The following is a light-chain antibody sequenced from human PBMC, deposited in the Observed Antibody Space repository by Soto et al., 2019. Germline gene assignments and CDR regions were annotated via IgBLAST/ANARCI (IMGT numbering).Light chain of an antibody. CDR1: SSNIGTNY. Sequence: QSVLTQPPSASGTPGQRVTISCSGSSSNIGTNYVYWYQQLPGTAPKLLIYRSNQRPSGVPDRFSGSKSGTSASLVISGLRSEDEADYYCAAWDDSLSGPVFGGGTKLTVL. CDR2: RSN. CDR3: AAWDDSLSGPV. V-gene: IGLV1-47*01. J-gene: IGLJ2*01.